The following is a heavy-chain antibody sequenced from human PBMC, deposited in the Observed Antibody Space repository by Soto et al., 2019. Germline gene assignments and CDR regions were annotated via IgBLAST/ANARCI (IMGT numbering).Heavy chain of an antibody. Sequence: SSETLSLTCAVYGGSFSGYYWSWIRQPPGKGLEWIGEINHSGSTNYNPSLRSRVTISVDTSKNQFSLKLSSVTAADTAVYYCARVRNWFDPWGQGTRGTVSA. CDR1: GGSFSGYY. J-gene: IGHJ5*02. CDR2: INHSGST. V-gene: IGHV4-34*01. CDR3: ARVRNWFDP.